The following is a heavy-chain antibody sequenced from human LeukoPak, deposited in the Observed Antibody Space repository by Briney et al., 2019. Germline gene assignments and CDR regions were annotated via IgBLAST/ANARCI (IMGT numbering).Heavy chain of an antibody. V-gene: IGHV4-61*01. CDR2: IHFSGNT. J-gene: IGHJ5*02. CDR1: GGSVTSGNFY. CDR3: ARGSAGRSWFDP. Sequence: SETLSLTCTVSGGSVTSGNFYWSWIRQPPGKGLEWIGYIHFSGNTNYNPSLKSRVTISVDTSKNHFSPKLSSLTPADTAVYYCARGSAGRSWFDPWGQGSLVIVSS.